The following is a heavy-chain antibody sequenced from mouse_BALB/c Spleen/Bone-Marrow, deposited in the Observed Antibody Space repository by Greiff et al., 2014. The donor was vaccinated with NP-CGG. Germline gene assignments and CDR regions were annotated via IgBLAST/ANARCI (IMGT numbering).Heavy chain of an antibody. CDR3: ARALGDGYYYAMDY. V-gene: IGHV1-69*02. D-gene: IGHD2-3*01. Sequence: QVQLQQSGAELVKPGAPVKPSCKASGYTFTSYWMSWVKQRPGRGLEWIGRIDPSDSETHYNQKFKDKATLTVDKSSSTAYIQLSSLTSEDSAVYYCARALGDGYYYAMDYWGQGTSVTVSS. CDR1: GYTFTSYW. J-gene: IGHJ4*01. CDR2: IDPSDSET.